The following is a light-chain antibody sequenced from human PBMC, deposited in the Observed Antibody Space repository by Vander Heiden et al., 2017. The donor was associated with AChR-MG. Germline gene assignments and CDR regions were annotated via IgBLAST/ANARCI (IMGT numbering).Light chain of an antibody. Sequence: SSELTQDPAMSVALGQTVRITCQGDSLRNYYASWYQQKAGQAPVLVIYGKNTRPSGIPDRFSGSSSGNTASLTITGAQAEDEADYYCNSRDSSVKHQVFGGGTKLTVL. J-gene: IGLJ3*02. CDR3: NSRDSSVKHQV. CDR1: SLRNYY. V-gene: IGLV3-19*01. CDR2: GKN.